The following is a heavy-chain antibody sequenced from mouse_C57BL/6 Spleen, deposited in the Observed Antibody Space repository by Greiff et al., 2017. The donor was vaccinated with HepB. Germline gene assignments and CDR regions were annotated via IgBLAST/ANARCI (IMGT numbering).Heavy chain of an antibody. J-gene: IGHJ2*01. CDR1: GFNIKDYY. D-gene: IGHD2-4*01. CDR2: IDPEDGET. Sequence: VHVKQSGAELVKPGASVKLSCTASGFNIKDYYMHWVKQRTEQGLEWIGRIDPEDGETKYAPQFQGKATITADTSSNTAYLQLSSLTSEDTAVYNSVRGITHTFDNWGQGTTLTDSS. V-gene: IGHV14-2*01. CDR3: VRGITHTFDN.